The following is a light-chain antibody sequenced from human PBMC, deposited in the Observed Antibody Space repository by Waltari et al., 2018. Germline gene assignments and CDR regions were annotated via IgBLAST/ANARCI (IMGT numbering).Light chain of an antibody. CDR3: NSYKTGSSYV. Sequence: SALTQPPSVSASPGQSVTISCTATSSDVGGYNRVSWYQQPPGTAPKLMIYEVSNRPSGVPDRFSGSKSGNTASLTISGLQAEDEADYYCNSYKTGSSYVFGTGTKVTVL. CDR2: EVS. V-gene: IGLV2-18*02. J-gene: IGLJ1*01. CDR1: SSDVGGYNR.